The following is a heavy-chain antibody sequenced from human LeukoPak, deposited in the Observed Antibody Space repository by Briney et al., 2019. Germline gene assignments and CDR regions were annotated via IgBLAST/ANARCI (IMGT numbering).Heavy chain of an antibody. CDR1: GGSINSYY. D-gene: IGHD3-9*01. CDR2: IYYSGST. CDR3: ARSVRDDILTGFDY. V-gene: IGHV4-59*01. Sequence: SETLSLTCTVSGGSINSYYWSWIRQPPGKGLEWIGYIYYSGSTNYNPSLKSRVTISVDTSKNQFSLKLSSVTAADTAVYYCARSVRDDILTGFDYWGQGTLVTVSS. J-gene: IGHJ4*02.